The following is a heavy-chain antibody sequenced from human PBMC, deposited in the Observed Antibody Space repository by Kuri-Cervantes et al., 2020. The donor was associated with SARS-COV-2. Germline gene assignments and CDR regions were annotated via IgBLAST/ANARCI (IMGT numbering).Heavy chain of an antibody. J-gene: IGHJ3*02. V-gene: IGHV3-72*01. CDR1: GFTFRDHY. Sequence: GESLQIPCAAFGFTFRDHYMDWVRQAPGKGLEWVGRTRNKANSYTTEYAASVKGRFTVSRDDSKNTAFLQMNSLKTEDTAVYYCTRSGGSWNDAFDIWGQGTMVTVSS. CDR2: TRNKANSYTT. CDR3: TRSGGSWNDAFDI. D-gene: IGHD2-15*01.